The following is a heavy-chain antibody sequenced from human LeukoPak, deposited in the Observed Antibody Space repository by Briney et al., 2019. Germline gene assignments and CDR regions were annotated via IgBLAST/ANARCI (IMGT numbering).Heavy chain of an antibody. CDR2: VSSSGSDS. D-gene: IGHD3-10*01. Sequence: GGSLRLSCAVSGFTFSNYAMSWVRQAPEKGLEWVSTVSSSGSDSYYADSVKGRFTIPRDNSKNTLSLQMNSLRVEDTAVYYCAKDAALLGNWFDPWGQGTLVTVSS. CDR1: GFTFSNYA. J-gene: IGHJ5*02. CDR3: AKDAALLGNWFDP. V-gene: IGHV3-23*01.